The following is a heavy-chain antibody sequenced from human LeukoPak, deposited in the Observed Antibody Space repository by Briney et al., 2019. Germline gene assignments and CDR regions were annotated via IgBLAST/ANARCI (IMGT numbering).Heavy chain of an antibody. D-gene: IGHD2-15*01. CDR1: GFTFNTYT. CDR3: ARESCSGGSCTYDPFDI. J-gene: IGHJ3*02. CDR2: ISGSSGII. V-gene: IGHV3-48*01. Sequence: GGSLRLSCAASGFTFNTYTMNWVRQAPGKRLEWVSYISGSSGIIDYADSVRGRFTISRDNAKNTQSLQMSSLRIEDTAVYYCARESCSGGSCTYDPFDIWGHGTMVTVST.